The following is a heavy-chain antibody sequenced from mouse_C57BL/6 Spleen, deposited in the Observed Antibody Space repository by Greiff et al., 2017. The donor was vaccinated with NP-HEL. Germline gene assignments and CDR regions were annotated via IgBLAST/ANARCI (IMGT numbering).Heavy chain of an antibody. D-gene: IGHD2-3*01. V-gene: IGHV2-5*01. Sequence: QVHVKQSGPGLVQPSQSLSITCTVSGFSLTSYGVHWVRQSPGKGLEWLGVIWRGGSTDYNAAFMSRLSITKDNSKSQVFFKMNSLQADDTAIYYCAKSGDDGYPNWYFDVWGTGTTVTVSS. CDR1: GFSLTSYG. CDR3: AKSGDDGYPNWYFDV. CDR2: IWRGGST. J-gene: IGHJ1*03.